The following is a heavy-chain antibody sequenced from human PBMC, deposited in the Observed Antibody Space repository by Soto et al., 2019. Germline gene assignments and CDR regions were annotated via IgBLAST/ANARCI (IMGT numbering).Heavy chain of an antibody. CDR3: TRRGDSGGYMDY. D-gene: IGHD3-22*01. Sequence: PGESLKISCKASGYNFNKYWIGWVRQMPGQGLEWMGIIYPGDSDTRYSPSFQGQVTISADKSINTAYLQWSSLEASDTAMYYCTRRGDSGGYMDYWGQGILVTVSS. J-gene: IGHJ4*02. CDR2: IYPGDSDT. V-gene: IGHV5-51*01. CDR1: GYNFNKYW.